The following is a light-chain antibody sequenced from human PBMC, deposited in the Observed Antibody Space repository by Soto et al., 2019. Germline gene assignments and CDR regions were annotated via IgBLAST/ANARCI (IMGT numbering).Light chain of an antibody. Sequence: QSVLTQPPSVSAAPGQKVTISCSGSSSNIGNNYVSWYQQLPGTAPNLLIYENNKRPSGIPDRFSGSKSGTSATLGITGLQTGDEADYYCGTWDSSLSAGPYYVFGTGTKVTVL. CDR2: ENN. CDR3: GTWDSSLSAGPYYV. CDR1: SSNIGNNY. V-gene: IGLV1-51*02. J-gene: IGLJ1*01.